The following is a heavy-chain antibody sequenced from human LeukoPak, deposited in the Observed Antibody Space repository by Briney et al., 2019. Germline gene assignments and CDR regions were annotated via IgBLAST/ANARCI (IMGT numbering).Heavy chain of an antibody. J-gene: IGHJ6*02. V-gene: IGHV4-39*02. CDR3: GSGPGGSGGYYSYNGMHV. Sequence: SETLSLTCNVSGGSISSSSYYWGWIRQPPGKGLEWIGTIYYSGSTYYNPSLKSRVTISVDTSKNHFSLKLSSVTAADTAVYYCGSGPGGSGGYYSYNGMHVWGRGTTVTVSS. D-gene: IGHD2-15*01. CDR2: IYYSGST. CDR1: GGSISSSSYY.